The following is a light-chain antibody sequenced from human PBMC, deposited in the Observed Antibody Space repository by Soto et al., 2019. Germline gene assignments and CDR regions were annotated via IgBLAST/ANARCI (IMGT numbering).Light chain of an antibody. Sequence: QLVLTQSPSASASLGASVKLTCTLSSGHSTYAIAWHQQQPEKGPRYLMKLDSDGSHSKGDGIPDRFSGSSSGAERYLTISSLQSEDEADYYCQTWATGPDGVFGGGTKLTVL. CDR1: SGHSTYA. CDR3: QTWATGPDGV. V-gene: IGLV4-69*01. CDR2: LDSDGSH. J-gene: IGLJ3*02.